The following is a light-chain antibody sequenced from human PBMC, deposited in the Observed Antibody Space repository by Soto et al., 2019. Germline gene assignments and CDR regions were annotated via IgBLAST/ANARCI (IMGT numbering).Light chain of an antibody. J-gene: IGKJ3*01. CDR3: QQYNNWPPFT. CDR1: QSVSSN. CDR2: GAS. V-gene: IGKV3D-15*01. Sequence: EIVMTQSPATLSVSPGERATLSCRASQSVSSNLAWYQQKPGQAPRLLIYGASTRATGIPVRFSGSGSGTEFTLTISRLQSEDFAVYYCQQYNNWPPFTFGPGTKVDIK.